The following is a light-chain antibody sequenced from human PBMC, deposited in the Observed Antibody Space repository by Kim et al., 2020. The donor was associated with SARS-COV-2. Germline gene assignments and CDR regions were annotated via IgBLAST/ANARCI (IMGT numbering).Light chain of an antibody. Sequence: LGQTVSITCKRHSHRSYYASWYPQKPGQAPVLVIYGKNNRPSGIPDRFSGSSSGNTASLTITGAQAEDEADYYCNSRDSSGNHVVFGGGTQLTVL. CDR3: NSRDSSGNHVV. J-gene: IGLJ2*01. V-gene: IGLV3-19*01. CDR2: GKN. CDR1: SHRSYY.